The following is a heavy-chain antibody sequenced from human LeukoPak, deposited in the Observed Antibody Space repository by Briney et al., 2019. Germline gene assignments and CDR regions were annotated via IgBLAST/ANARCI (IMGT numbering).Heavy chain of an antibody. J-gene: IGHJ5*02. CDR2: INPSGGGT. Sequence: ASVKLSCKASGYTFTSYYIHWVRQAPGQRLEWMGVINPSGGGTSYAQKFQGRVTMTRDTSTTTVYMDLRSLRSEDTAVYFCARDMLAVPSNWFDPWGQGTLVTVSS. V-gene: IGHV1-46*01. D-gene: IGHD2-8*01. CDR3: ARDMLAVPSNWFDP. CDR1: GYTFTSYY.